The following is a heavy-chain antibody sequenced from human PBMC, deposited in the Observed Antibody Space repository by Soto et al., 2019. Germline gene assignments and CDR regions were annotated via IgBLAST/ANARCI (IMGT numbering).Heavy chain of an antibody. CDR2: VSIGGST. CDR3: AKRRGAGGHFDY. Sequence: GGSLRLSCAASGFTFSSYTMGWVRQGPGKGLEWVAVVSIGGSTHYADSVRGRFTISRDNSKNTLSLQMNSLTAEDTAVYFCAKRRGAGGHFDYWGQGALVTVSS. D-gene: IGHD2-15*01. J-gene: IGHJ4*02. CDR1: GFTFSSYT. V-gene: IGHV3-23*01.